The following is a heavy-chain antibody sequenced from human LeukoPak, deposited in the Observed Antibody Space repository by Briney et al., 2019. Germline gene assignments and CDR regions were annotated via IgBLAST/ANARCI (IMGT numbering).Heavy chain of an antibody. CDR3: ATDGRSSGWYGFDY. V-gene: IGHV3-21*01. Sequence: GGSLRLSCASSGFTFSTYSMNWVRQAPGKGLEWVSSITSPVGRIYYADSLKGRITISRDDARSTLYLQMNSLRAEDTAVYYCATDGRSSGWYGFDYWGQESWSPSPQ. D-gene: IGHD6-19*01. CDR1: GFTFSTYS. CDR2: ITSPVGRI. J-gene: IGHJ4*01.